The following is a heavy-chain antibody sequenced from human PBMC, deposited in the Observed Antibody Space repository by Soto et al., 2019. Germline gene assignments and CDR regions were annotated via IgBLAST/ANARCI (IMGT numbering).Heavy chain of an antibody. V-gene: IGHV4-34*01. CDR3: ARERRVVGGYSASWYDYFDY. Sequence: SETLSLTCAVYGGSFSGYYWSWIRQPPGKGLEWIGEINHSGSTNYNPSLKSRVTISVDTSKNHFSLKLSSVSAADTAVYYCARERRVVGGYSASWYDYFDYWAQGPLVTVYS. CDR2: INHSGST. J-gene: IGHJ4*02. CDR1: GGSFSGYY. D-gene: IGHD6-13*01.